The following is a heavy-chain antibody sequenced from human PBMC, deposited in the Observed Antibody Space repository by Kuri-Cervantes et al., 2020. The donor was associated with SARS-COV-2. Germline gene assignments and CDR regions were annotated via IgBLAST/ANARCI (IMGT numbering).Heavy chain of an antibody. CDR3: ARAISSWFDY. V-gene: IGHV3-48*02. CDR2: ISSSSSTI. J-gene: IGHJ4*02. Sequence: GESLKISCAASGFTFSSYSMNWVRQAPGKGLEWVSYISSSSSTIYYADSVKGRSTISRDNAKNSLYLQMNSLRDEDTAVYYCARAISSWFDYWGQGTLVTVSS. CDR1: GFTFSSYS. D-gene: IGHD6-13*01.